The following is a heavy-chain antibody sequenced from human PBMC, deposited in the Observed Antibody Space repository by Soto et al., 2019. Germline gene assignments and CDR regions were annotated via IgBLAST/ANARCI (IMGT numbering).Heavy chain of an antibody. J-gene: IGHJ6*02. D-gene: IGHD2-15*01. CDR1: GGTFSSYA. V-gene: IGHV1-69*01. CDR3: ARAPLGYCSGGSCYGMDV. CDR2: IIPIFGTA. Sequence: QVQLVQSGAEVKKPGSSVKVSCKASGGTFSSYAISWVRQAPGQGLEWMGGIIPIFGTANYAQKFQGRVTITADESTSTADMELSSLRSEDTAVYYCARAPLGYCSGGSCYGMDVWGQGTTVTGSS.